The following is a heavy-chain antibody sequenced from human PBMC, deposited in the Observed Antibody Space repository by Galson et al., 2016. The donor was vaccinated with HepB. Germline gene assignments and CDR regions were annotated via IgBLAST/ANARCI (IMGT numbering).Heavy chain of an antibody. Sequence: SLRLSCAASGFTFTNTWMNWVRQAPGKGLEWVGRIRSRADGGTTDYAAPVQGRFTVSRGDSKKTLYLQMNSLTTDDTAVYFCTTAYGGDYYYAMDVWGQGTTVTVPS. D-gene: IGHD3-10*01. J-gene: IGHJ6*02. CDR3: TTAYGGDYYYAMDV. CDR1: GFTFTNTW. V-gene: IGHV3-15*07. CDR2: IRSRADGGTT.